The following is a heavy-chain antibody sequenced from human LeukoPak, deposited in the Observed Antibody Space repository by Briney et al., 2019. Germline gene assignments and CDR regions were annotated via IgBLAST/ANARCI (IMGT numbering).Heavy chain of an antibody. CDR1: GFTFSSYA. CDR2: ISGSGGST. CDR3: AKDRVAGSYSYYFDY. J-gene: IGHJ4*02. D-gene: IGHD6-19*01. Sequence: GGSLGLSCAASGFTFSSYAMSWVRQAPGKGLEWVSSISGSGGSTYYADSVKGRFTISRDNSKNTLYLQMNSLRAEDTAVYYCAKDRVAGSYSYYFDYWGQGTLVTVSS. V-gene: IGHV3-23*01.